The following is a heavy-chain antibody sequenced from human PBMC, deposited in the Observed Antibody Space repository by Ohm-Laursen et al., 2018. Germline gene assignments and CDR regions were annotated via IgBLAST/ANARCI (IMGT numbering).Heavy chain of an antibody. CDR3: ARVKGVLRYFDWLLSYNWFDP. CDR2: INHSRST. J-gene: IGHJ5*02. Sequence: GTLSLTCAVYGGSFSGYYWNWIRQPPGKGLEWIGEINHSRSTKYNSSFKSRVTISVDTSKNQFSLKLSSVTAADTAVYYCARVKGVLRYFDWLLSYNWFDPWGQGTLVTVSS. D-gene: IGHD3-9*01. V-gene: IGHV4-34*01. CDR1: GGSFSGYY.